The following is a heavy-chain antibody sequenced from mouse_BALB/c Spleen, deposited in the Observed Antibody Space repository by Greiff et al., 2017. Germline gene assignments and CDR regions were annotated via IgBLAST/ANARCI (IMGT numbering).Heavy chain of an antibody. CDR3: TRVGYAMDY. V-gene: IGHV5-6-4*01. Sequence: EVNVVESGGGLVKPGGSLKLSCAASGFTFSSYTMSWVRQTPEKRLEWVTTISSGGSYTYYPDSVKGRFTISRDNAKNTLYLQMSSLKSEDTAMYYCTRVGYAMDYWGQGTSVTVSS. CDR2: ISSGGSYT. CDR1: GFTFSSYT. J-gene: IGHJ4*01.